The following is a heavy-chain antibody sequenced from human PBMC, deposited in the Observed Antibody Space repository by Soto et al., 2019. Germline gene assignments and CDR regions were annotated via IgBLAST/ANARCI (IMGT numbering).Heavy chain of an antibody. J-gene: IGHJ4*02. Sequence: QVQLVQSGAEVKKPGASVKVSCKASGYTFTSYYMHWVRQAPGQGLEWMGIINPSGGSTSYAQKFQGRGTMTRDTSTSTVYMELSSLRSEDTAVYYCARDPPYCSSTSCYDQPLFDYWGQGTLVTVSS. D-gene: IGHD2-2*01. V-gene: IGHV1-46*01. CDR2: INPSGGST. CDR3: ARDPPYCSSTSCYDQPLFDY. CDR1: GYTFTSYY.